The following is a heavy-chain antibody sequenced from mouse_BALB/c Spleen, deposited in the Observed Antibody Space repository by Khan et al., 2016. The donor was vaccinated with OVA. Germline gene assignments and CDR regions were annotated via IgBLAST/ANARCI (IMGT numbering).Heavy chain of an antibody. CDR3: AREWGAWFPY. CDR2: IYPGSNNT. V-gene: IGHV1-77*01. J-gene: IGHJ3*01. Sequence: QVQLQQPGAELARPGASVKLSRKASGYTFTDYNINWVKQRTGQGLEWIGEIYPGSNNTYYNEKFKGKATLTADKSSSTAYMQLSSLTSEDSAVYCCAREWGAWFPYWGQGTLVTVSA. CDR1: GYTFTDYN.